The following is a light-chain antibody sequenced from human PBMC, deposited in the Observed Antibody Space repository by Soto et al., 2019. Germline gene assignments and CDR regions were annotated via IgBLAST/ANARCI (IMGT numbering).Light chain of an antibody. J-gene: IGKJ1*01. V-gene: IGKV1-39*01. CDR2: GAS. CDR3: QQTYNLPRT. CDR1: LTIGDS. Sequence: DIRMTQSPSSLSASVGDRVTITCRASLTIGDSLSWFQQKVGKPPTLLIYGASALQSGVPARFSGSGSGTDFTRTINNMQREDFATYYCQQTYNLPRTFGQGTKVDIK.